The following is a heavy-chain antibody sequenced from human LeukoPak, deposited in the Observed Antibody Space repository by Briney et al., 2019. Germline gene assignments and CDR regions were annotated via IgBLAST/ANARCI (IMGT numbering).Heavy chain of an antibody. V-gene: IGHV3-23*01. D-gene: IGHD6-13*01. CDR1: GFTFSSYA. CDR3: AKDHRPGIAAAGTGGFDY. J-gene: IGHJ4*02. Sequence: GGSLRLSCAASGFTFSSYAMSWARQAPGKGLEWVSAISGSGGSTYNADSVKGRFTISRDNSKNTLYLQMNSLRAEDTAVYYCAKDHRPGIAAAGTGGFDYWGQGTLVTVSS. CDR2: ISGSGGST.